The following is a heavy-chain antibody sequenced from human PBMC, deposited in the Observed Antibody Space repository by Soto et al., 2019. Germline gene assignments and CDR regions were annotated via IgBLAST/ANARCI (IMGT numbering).Heavy chain of an antibody. J-gene: IGHJ4*02. CDR1: GYSFTSYS. CDR2: INPSGGSA. Sequence: QVQLVQSGAEVKKPGASVKVSCKASGYSFTSYSMHWVRQAPGQGLEWMGVINPSGGSANYAQKYQGRITVTSDTSTTTLYMELSSLTTEDTAVYYCARDLKPLGGTLVQWADQDYWGKGTLVTVSS. D-gene: IGHD1-26*01. CDR3: ARDLKPLGGTLVQWADQDY. V-gene: IGHV1-46*01.